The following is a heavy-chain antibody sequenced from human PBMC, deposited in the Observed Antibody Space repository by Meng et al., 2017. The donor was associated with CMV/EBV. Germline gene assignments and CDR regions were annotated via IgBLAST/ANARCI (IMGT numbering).Heavy chain of an antibody. CDR2: INHSGST. CDR1: GGSFSGYY. CDR3: ARGRLRYCSSTSCHTNY. Sequence: GSLRLSCAVYGGSFSGYYWSWIRQPPGKGLEWIGEINHSGSTNYNPFLKSRVTISVDTSKNQFSLKLSSVTAADTAVYYCARGRLRYCSSTSCHTNYWGQGTLVTVSS. J-gene: IGHJ4*02. D-gene: IGHD2-2*02. V-gene: IGHV4-34*01.